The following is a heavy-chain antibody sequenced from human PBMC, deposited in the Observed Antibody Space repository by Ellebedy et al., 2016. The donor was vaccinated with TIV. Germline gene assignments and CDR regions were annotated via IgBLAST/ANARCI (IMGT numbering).Heavy chain of an antibody. Sequence: AASVKVSCKASGGTFSSYAINWVRQAPGQGPEWMGGIIPILGTANSAQKFQDRVTITADESTSTAYMELSSLTSEDTAVYYCARDVGGHSSGGYIPFDWGQGTLVTVSS. J-gene: IGHJ4*02. V-gene: IGHV1-69*13. CDR2: IIPILGTA. D-gene: IGHD6-19*01. CDR3: ARDVGGHSSGGYIPFD. CDR1: GGTFSSYA.